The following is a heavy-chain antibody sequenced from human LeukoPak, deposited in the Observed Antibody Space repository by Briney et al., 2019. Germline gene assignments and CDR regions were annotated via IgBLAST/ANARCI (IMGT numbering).Heavy chain of an antibody. CDR3: ARGDSSGYYSRYYSDY. D-gene: IGHD3-22*01. J-gene: IGHJ4*02. Sequence: PGGSLRLSCTASEFTFNTFTMNWVRQAPGKGLEWVSSISSSSGHIYYTDSVKGRFTISRDNAKNSVYLQMNSLRAEDTAVYYCARGDSSGYYSRYYSDYWGQGTLVTVSS. V-gene: IGHV3-21*01. CDR1: EFTFNTFT. CDR2: ISSSSGHI.